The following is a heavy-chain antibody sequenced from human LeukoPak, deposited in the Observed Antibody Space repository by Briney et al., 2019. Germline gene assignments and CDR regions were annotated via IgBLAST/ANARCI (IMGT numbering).Heavy chain of an antibody. Sequence: GESLQISCKGSGYSFTSYWIGWVRPLPGKGLEWMGIIYPGDSDTRYSPSSQGQVTISADKSISTAYLQWSRLKASDTAMYYCARGQRSSGSFDYWGQGTLVTVSS. D-gene: IGHD1-26*01. CDR1: GYSFTSYW. CDR2: IYPGDSDT. CDR3: ARGQRSSGSFDY. J-gene: IGHJ4*02. V-gene: IGHV5-51*01.